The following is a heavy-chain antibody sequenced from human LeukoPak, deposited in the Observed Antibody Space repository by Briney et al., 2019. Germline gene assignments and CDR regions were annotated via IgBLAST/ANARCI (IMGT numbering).Heavy chain of an antibody. J-gene: IGHJ3*02. D-gene: IGHD6-19*01. Sequence: GGSLRLSCAASGFTVSSNYMSWVRQAPGKGLEWVSVIYSGGSTYYAGSVKGRFTISGDNSKNTLYLQMNSLRAEDTAVYYCAREGSSGWFGAFDIWGQGTMVTVSS. CDR1: GFTVSSNY. V-gene: IGHV3-66*01. CDR2: IYSGGST. CDR3: AREGSSGWFGAFDI.